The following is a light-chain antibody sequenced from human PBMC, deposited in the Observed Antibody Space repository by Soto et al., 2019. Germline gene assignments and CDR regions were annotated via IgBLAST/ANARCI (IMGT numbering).Light chain of an antibody. CDR1: QSVSNY. CDR2: EAS. V-gene: IGKV3-11*01. CDR3: QQYNSYPYT. Sequence: EIVLTQSPATLSLSPGERTTLSCSTSQSVSNYLAWYQQRPGQAPRLLMYEASNRATGIPARFSGSGSGTDFTLTISSPEPEDFRTYYCQQYNSYPYTFGQGTRLEIK. J-gene: IGKJ5*01.